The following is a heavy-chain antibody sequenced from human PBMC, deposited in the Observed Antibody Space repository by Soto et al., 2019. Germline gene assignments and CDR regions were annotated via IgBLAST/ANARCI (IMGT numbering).Heavy chain of an antibody. Sequence: SETLSLTCSVSDDSITGGGYYWSWIRQHPAKGLEWIGSIYYRGSTYYNPSLRSRVTISLDPSQALLSLRLTSLTAADTATEYCARGGSGTYHVWGQGTLVTVSS. CDR2: IYYRGST. J-gene: IGHJ4*02. D-gene: IGHD3-10*01. V-gene: IGHV4-31*02. CDR3: ARGGSGTYHV. CDR1: DDSITGGGYY.